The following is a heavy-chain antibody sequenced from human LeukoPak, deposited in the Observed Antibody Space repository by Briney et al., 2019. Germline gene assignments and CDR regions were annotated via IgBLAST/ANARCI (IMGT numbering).Heavy chain of an antibody. Sequence: PGGSLRLSCAASGFTFSSNSMNWVRQAPGKGLEWVSSISSSSSYIYYADSVKGRFTISRDNAKNSLYLQMNSLRAEDTAVYYCARDPTYNYGGNSDYFDYWGQGTLVTVSS. J-gene: IGHJ4*02. CDR3: ARDPTYNYGGNSDYFDY. V-gene: IGHV3-21*01. D-gene: IGHD4-23*01. CDR2: ISSSSSYI. CDR1: GFTFSSNS.